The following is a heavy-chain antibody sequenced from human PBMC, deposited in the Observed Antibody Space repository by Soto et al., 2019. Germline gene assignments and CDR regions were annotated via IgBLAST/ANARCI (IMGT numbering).Heavy chain of an antibody. D-gene: IGHD3-22*01. Sequence: GASVKVSCKASGYTFTSSGVSWVRQAPGQGLEWMGWISVYNGNTNYAQKLQGRVTMTTDTSTSTAYMELRSLRSDDTAVYYCARDEGYYDSSGYYSFDYWGQGALVIVSS. V-gene: IGHV1-18*01. CDR1: GYTFTSSG. CDR2: ISVYNGNT. J-gene: IGHJ4*02. CDR3: ARDEGYYDSSGYYSFDY.